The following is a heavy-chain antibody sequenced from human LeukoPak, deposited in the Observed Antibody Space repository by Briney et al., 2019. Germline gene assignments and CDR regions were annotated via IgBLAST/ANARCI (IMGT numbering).Heavy chain of an antibody. CDR2: IKQDGSEK. CDR1: GFTFSSYW. Sequence: GGSLRLSCAASGFTFSSYWMIWVRQAPGKGLEWVANIKQDGSEKYYVDSVKGRFTISRDNAKNSLYLQMNSLRAEDTAVYYCASGFEYSSSYFDYWGQGTLVTVSS. V-gene: IGHV3-7*01. J-gene: IGHJ4*02. D-gene: IGHD6-6*01. CDR3: ASGFEYSSSYFDY.